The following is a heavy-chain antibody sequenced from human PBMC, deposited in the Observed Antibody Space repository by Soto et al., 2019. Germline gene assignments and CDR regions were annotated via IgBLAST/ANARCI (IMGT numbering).Heavy chain of an antibody. V-gene: IGHV3-23*01. J-gene: IGHJ5*02. CDR1: VFTFSSDA. D-gene: IGHD6-6*01. CDR2: ISGSGGST. Sequence: GGSLSLSSAASVFTFSSDAMRWFRQAPGKVLEWVSAISGSGGSTYYADSVKGRFTISRDNSKNTLYLQMNSLRAEDTAVYYCAHSSSFNWFDPWGQGTLVTVSS. CDR3: AHSSSFNWFDP.